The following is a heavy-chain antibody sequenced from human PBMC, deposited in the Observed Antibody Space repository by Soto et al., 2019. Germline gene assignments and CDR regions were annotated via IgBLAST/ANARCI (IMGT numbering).Heavy chain of an antibody. Sequence: VKVCCKASGGTFSRSAISCVRQAPGQGLEWMGGIIPIFGTANYAQKFQGRVTITADESTSTAYMELSGLRSEDTAVYYWARVVGRRFIYSDVPAGYEIYF. CDR2: IIPIFGTA. J-gene: IGHJ1*01. CDR3: ARVVGRRFIYSDVPAGYEIYF. D-gene: IGHD3-10*02. CDR1: GGTFSRSA. V-gene: IGHV1-69*01.